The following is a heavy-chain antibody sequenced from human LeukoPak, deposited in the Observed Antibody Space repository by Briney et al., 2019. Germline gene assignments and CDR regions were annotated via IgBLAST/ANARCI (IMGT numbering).Heavy chain of an antibody. CDR2: ISVSGNT. D-gene: IGHD2-21*01. CDR1: GFTLSSYA. J-gene: IGHJ4*02. CDR3: AKAPVTTCRGAYCYPFDY. V-gene: IGHV3-23*01. Sequence: PGGSLRLSCAASGFTLSSYAMSWVRQAPGKGLEWVSAISVSGNTYHSDSVKGRFTISRDSSKNTLYLQMNRLRAEDAAVYYCAKAPVTTCRGAYCYPFDYWGQGTLVTVSS.